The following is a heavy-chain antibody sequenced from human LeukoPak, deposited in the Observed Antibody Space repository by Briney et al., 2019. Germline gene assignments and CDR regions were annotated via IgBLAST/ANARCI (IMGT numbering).Heavy chain of an antibody. CDR1: GFTFSSYE. CDR3: ARNPVEAAMWGLWFDP. J-gene: IGHJ5*02. V-gene: IGHV3-48*03. D-gene: IGHD2-15*01. Sequence: GGSLRLSCAASGFTFSSYEMNWVRQAPGKGLEWVSYISSSGSTIYYADSAKGRFTISRDNAKNSLYLQMNSLRAEDTAVYYCARNPVEAAMWGLWFDPWGQGTLVTVSS. CDR2: ISSSGSTI.